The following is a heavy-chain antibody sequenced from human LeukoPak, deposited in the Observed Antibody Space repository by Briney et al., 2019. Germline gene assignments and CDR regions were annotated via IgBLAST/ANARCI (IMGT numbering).Heavy chain of an antibody. D-gene: IGHD3-22*01. CDR1: GFTFDDYG. CDR3: ARERGYSYDSSGYSGYFDY. Sequence: GGPLRLSCAASGFTFDDYGMSWVRQAPGKGLEWVSCINWNGGSTGYADSVKGRFTISRDNAKNSLYPQMNSLRAEDTALYYCARERGYSYDSSGYSGYFDYWGQGTLVTVSS. V-gene: IGHV3-20*04. J-gene: IGHJ4*02. CDR2: INWNGGST.